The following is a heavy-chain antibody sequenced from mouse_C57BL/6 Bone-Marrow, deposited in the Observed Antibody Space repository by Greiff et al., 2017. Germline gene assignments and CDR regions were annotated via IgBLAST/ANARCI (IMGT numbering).Heavy chain of an antibody. V-gene: IGHV5-17*01. D-gene: IGHD3-3*01. J-gene: IGHJ2*01. CDR2: ISSGSSTI. CDR3: ARYLGDY. CDR1: GFTFSDYG. Sequence: EVKVVESGGGLVKPGGSLKLSCAASGFTFSDYGMHWVRQDPEKGLEWVAYISSGSSTIYYADTVKGRFTITRDNAKNTLFLQMTSLRSEDTAMYYCARYLGDYWGQGTTLTVSS.